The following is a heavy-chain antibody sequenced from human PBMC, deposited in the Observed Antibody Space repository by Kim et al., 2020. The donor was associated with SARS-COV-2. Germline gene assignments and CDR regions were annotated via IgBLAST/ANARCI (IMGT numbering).Heavy chain of an antibody. D-gene: IGHD3-10*01. CDR2: IIPRFGPA. CDR1: GDSFTTYI. V-gene: IGHV1-69*13. Sequence: SVKVSCKASGDSFTTYIFTWVRQAPGQGLEWMGGIIPRFGPADTAQGFQGRVTIIAEESTNTVYMDLNSLRSEDTAVYYCARGAGYYGSGSDNALDVWGPGTMITVSP. CDR3: ARGAGYYGSGSDNALDV. J-gene: IGHJ3*01.